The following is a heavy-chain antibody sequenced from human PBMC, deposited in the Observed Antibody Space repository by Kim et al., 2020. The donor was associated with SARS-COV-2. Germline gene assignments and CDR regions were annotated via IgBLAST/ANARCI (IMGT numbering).Heavy chain of an antibody. CDR3: ASCRTHPIKEGGDCYSLDY. J-gene: IGHJ4*02. CDR1: GYSFTSYW. Sequence: GESLKISCKGSGYSFTSYWISWVRQMPGKGLEWMGRIDPSHSYTNYSPSFQGHVTISADKSISTAYLQWSSLKASDTAMYYCASCRTHPIKEGGDCYSLDYWGQGTLVTVSS. D-gene: IGHD2-21*02. V-gene: IGHV5-10-1*01. CDR2: IDPSHSYT.